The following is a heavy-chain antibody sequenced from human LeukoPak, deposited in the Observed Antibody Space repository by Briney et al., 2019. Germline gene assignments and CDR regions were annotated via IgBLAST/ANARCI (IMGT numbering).Heavy chain of an antibody. D-gene: IGHD1-1*01. CDR3: ARDLELERNRWNYFES. CDR2: MHYSGDT. J-gene: IGHJ4*02. CDR1: GGSISSFF. V-gene: IGHV4-59*01. Sequence: SETLSLTCTVSGGSISSFFLSWIRQPPGKGLEWIGSMHYSGDTKYNPSLKSRVSLSIDTSKQQFSLRLSSVTAADTAVYYCARDLELERNRWNYFESWGQGTLVTVSS.